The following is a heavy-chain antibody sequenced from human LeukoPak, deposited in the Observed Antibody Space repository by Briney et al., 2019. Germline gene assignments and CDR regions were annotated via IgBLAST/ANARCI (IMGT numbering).Heavy chain of an antibody. V-gene: IGHV4-34*01. CDR2: INDSGVT. D-gene: IGHD2-2*01. CDR1: GGSFSGYY. Sequence: SETLSLTCAVYGGSFSGYYWSWIRQSPGEGLEWIGEINDSGVTDCNPSLESRVILSVDTSKNQFSLRLSSVTAADTAVYYCARRLVDSSASQVSDHWGQGTLVTVSS. J-gene: IGHJ4*02. CDR3: ARRLVDSSASQVSDH.